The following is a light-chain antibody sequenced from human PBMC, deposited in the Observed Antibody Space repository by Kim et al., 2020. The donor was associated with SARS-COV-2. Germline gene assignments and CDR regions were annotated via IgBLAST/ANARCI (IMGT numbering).Light chain of an antibody. CDR1: QSVSSGY. J-gene: IGKJ4*02. Sequence: EIVLTQSPGTLSLSPGESATLSCRASQSVSSGYLAWYQQKPGQAPRLLMYGASSRATGIPDRFSGSGSGTDFTLTISRLEPEDFAVYYCQQYDSSPLTFGGGTKVDIK. CDR2: GAS. CDR3: QQYDSSPLT. V-gene: IGKV3-20*01.